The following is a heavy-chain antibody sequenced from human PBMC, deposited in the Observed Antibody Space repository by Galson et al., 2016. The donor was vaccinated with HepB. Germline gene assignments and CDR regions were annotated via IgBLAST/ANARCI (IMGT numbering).Heavy chain of an antibody. CDR3: VKDRGTFYLDGFDY. CDR1: GFTFSNFA. D-gene: IGHD2/OR15-2a*01. V-gene: IGHV3-23*01. CDR2: ISGSGKSI. J-gene: IGHJ4*02. Sequence: SLRLSCAVSGFTFSNFAMNWVRQTPGKGLEWVAVISGSGKSIYYAASVKGRFTISRDNSKNTLSLRMNSLRADDTAIYFCVKDRGTFYLDGFDYWGQGTPVSVSS.